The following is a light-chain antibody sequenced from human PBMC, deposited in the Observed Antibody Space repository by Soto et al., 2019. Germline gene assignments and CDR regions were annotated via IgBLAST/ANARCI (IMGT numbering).Light chain of an antibody. CDR3: QQSYSTPTWT. CDR2: SAS. Sequence: DIQMTQSPSSLSASVGDRVTITCRASQSINIYLSWYQQKPGKAPKVLIYSASILQSGVPSRFSGSGSGTDFTLTISNLQPEDFATYYCQQSYSTPTWTFGQGTKVEIK. V-gene: IGKV1-39*01. CDR1: QSINIY. J-gene: IGKJ1*01.